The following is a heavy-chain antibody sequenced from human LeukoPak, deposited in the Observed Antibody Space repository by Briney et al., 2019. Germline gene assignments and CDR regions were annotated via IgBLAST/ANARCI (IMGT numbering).Heavy chain of an antibody. D-gene: IGHD3-22*01. Sequence: ASVKVSCKASGYTFTDNYIHWVRQAPGQGLEWMGGITPIFGTANYAQKFQGRVTITADESTSTAYMELSSLRSEDTAVYYCARLGDYYDSSGYYGYVDYWGQGTLVTVSS. J-gene: IGHJ4*02. V-gene: IGHV1-69*13. CDR2: ITPIFGTA. CDR3: ARLGDYYDSSGYYGYVDY. CDR1: GYTFTDNY.